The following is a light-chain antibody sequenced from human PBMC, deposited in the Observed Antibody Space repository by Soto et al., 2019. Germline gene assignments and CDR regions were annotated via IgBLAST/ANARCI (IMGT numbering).Light chain of an antibody. V-gene: IGLV2-14*03. CDR3: YSYKSTSNRV. J-gene: IGLJ2*01. Sequence: QSALTQPASVSGSPGQSITISCSGTSSDVSGYNSVSWYQQHPGKAPKLIIYAVSNRPSGVSDRFSGSKSGNTASLTISGRQAEDEADYFYYSYKSTSNRVFGGGTQLTVL. CDR2: AVS. CDR1: SSDVSGYNS.